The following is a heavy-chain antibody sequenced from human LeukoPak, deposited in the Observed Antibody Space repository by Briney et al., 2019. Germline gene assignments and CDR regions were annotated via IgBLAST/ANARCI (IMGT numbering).Heavy chain of an antibody. CDR2: INPNSGGT. D-gene: IGHD6-19*01. Sequence: ASVKVSCKASGYTFTGYYMHWVRQAPGQGLEWMGWINPNSGGTKYAQKFRGRFTMTRDTSISTAYMELSRLRSDDTAVFYCARDRAVAGTNLDAFDFWGQGTVVTVSS. CDR3: ARDRAVAGTNLDAFDF. V-gene: IGHV1-2*02. CDR1: GYTFTGYY. J-gene: IGHJ3*01.